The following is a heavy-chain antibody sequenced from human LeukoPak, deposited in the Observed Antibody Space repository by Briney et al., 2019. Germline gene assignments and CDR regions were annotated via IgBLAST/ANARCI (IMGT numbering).Heavy chain of an antibody. CDR1: GGTFSSYA. CDR3: ARDNRMITFGGVIVIPGYDAFDI. J-gene: IGHJ3*02. V-gene: IGHV1-69*13. CDR2: IIPIFGTA. D-gene: IGHD3-16*02. Sequence: SVKVSCKASGGTFSSYAISWVRQAPGQGLEWMGGIIPIFGTANYAQKFQGRVTITADESTSTAYMELSSLRSEDTAVYYCARDNRMITFGGVIVIPGYDAFDIWGQGTMVTVSS.